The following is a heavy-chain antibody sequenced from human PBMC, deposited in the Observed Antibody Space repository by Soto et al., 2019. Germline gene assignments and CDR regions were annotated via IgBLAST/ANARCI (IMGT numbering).Heavy chain of an antibody. Sequence: QVQLVQSRAEVEKPGSSVKVSCKASGGTFSSYTISWVRQAPGQGLEWMGRIIPILGIANYAQKFQGRVTITADKSTSTAYMELSSLRSEDTAVYYCARTQNPYYYDSSGYHSLDYWGQGTLVTVSS. V-gene: IGHV1-69*02. CDR2: IIPILGIA. CDR1: GGTFSSYT. CDR3: ARTQNPYYYDSSGYHSLDY. D-gene: IGHD3-22*01. J-gene: IGHJ4*02.